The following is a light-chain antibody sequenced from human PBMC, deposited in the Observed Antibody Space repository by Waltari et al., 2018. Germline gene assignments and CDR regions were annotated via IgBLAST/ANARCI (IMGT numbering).Light chain of an antibody. CDR3: CSYAGSAISV. CDR1: SSDVGTYNL. Sequence: QSALTQTATVSGSPGQSITISCTGTSSDVGTYNLVSSYQQHPGKAPTLIIYDVNKRPSGVSNRFSGSKSGNAASLTIAGLQAADEADYYCCSYAGSAISVFGGGTKVTVL. V-gene: IGLV2-23*02. J-gene: IGLJ3*02. CDR2: DVN.